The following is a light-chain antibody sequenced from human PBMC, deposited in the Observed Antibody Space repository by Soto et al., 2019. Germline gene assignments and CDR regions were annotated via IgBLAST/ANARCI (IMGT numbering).Light chain of an antibody. CDR3: AAWDDSLKV. Sequence: QSVLTQPPSASGTPGQRVTISCSGSSSNIGSNYVYWYQQLPGTAPKLLIYRNNQRPSGVPDRFSGSKSGTSASLAISGLRSEHEADYYCAAWDDSLKVFGGGTKVTVL. V-gene: IGLV1-47*01. CDR2: RNN. J-gene: IGLJ2*01. CDR1: SSNIGSNY.